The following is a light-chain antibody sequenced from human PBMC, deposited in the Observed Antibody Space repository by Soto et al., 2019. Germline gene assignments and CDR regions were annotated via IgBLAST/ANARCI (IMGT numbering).Light chain of an antibody. V-gene: IGKV1-5*03. CDR1: QSISSW. Sequence: DIQMTQSPSTLSASVGDRVTITCRASQSISSWLAWYQQKPAKAPNLLIYKASSLESGAPSRFSGRGSGTAFTPTIISLQTDDLATYYCQQYNSHPLTFGGGTKVEIK. J-gene: IGKJ4*01. CDR3: QQYNSHPLT. CDR2: KAS.